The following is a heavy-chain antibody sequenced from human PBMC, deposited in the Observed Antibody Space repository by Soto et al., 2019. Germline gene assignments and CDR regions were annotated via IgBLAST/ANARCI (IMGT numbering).Heavy chain of an antibody. D-gene: IGHD5-12*01. J-gene: IGHJ4*02. CDR3: ARAISGYVT. V-gene: IGHV1-3*01. CDR2: INAGNGDT. Sequence: VQLVQSGAEVKKPGASVMVSCKASGITYSTYAIHWVRQAPGQSLEWMGWINAGNGDTRYSEKLQRRVTLTRDTSASTAYMDLSSLGSEDTAIYYCARAISGYVTWGQGTLVTVSS. CDR1: GITYSTYA.